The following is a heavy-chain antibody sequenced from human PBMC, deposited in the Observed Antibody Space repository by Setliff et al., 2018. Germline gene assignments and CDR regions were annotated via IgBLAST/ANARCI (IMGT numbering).Heavy chain of an antibody. J-gene: IGHJ6*02. Sequence: GGSLRLSCAGSGFTFSDFWMSWVRQAPGKGLGWVAVVSYDGNNKYYADSVKGRFTISRDNSKNTLYLQMNSLRAEDTAVYYCAKEDNYYDSSGYYLGTYGMDVWGQGTTVTVSS. D-gene: IGHD3-22*01. CDR2: VSYDGNNK. CDR3: AKEDNYYDSSGYYLGTYGMDV. CDR1: GFTFSDFW. V-gene: IGHV3-30*18.